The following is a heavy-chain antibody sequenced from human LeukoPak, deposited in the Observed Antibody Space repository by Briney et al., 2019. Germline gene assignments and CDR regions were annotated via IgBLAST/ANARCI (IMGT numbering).Heavy chain of an antibody. Sequence: KPSETLSLTCAVYGGSFSGYYWSWIRQPPGKGLEWIGEINHSGSTNYNPSLKSRVTISVDTSKNQFSLKLSSVTAADTAVYYCARGAPYDYVWGSYRYTVNWFDPWGQGTLVTVSS. CDR1: GGSFSGYY. CDR3: ARGAPYDYVWGSYRYTVNWFDP. CDR2: INHSGST. J-gene: IGHJ5*02. V-gene: IGHV4-34*01. D-gene: IGHD3-16*02.